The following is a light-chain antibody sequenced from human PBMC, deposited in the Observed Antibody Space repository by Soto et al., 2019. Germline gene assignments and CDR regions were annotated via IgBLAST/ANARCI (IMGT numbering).Light chain of an antibody. Sequence: QPVLTQPPSTSGTPGQRVTISCSGSSSNIGSNAVTWHQQLPGTAPKLLIYNDIERPSGVPDRFSGSKSGTSASLAISGLQSEDEADYYCAAWDDSLNGFFVFGTGTQLTVL. CDR3: AAWDDSLNGFFV. J-gene: IGLJ1*01. CDR1: SSNIGSNA. V-gene: IGLV1-44*01. CDR2: NDI.